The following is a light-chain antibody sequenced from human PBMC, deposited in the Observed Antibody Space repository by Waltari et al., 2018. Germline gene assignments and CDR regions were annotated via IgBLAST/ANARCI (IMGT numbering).Light chain of an antibody. Sequence: QSVVTQPPSASGTPGQWVTISCSGSSSNIGSNTLNWYQQLPGPAPKLLVYSDNQRPSGVPDRFSGSKSGTSASLAISGLQSEDEAGYYCAAWDDSLNAVVFGGGTKLTVL. CDR2: SDN. CDR1: SSNIGSNT. V-gene: IGLV1-44*01. CDR3: AAWDDSLNAVV. J-gene: IGLJ3*02.